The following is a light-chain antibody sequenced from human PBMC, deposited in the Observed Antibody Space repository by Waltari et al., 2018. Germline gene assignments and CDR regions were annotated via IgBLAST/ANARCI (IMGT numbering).Light chain of an antibody. CDR3: MQALQAPYT. CDR2: LVS. V-gene: IGKV2-28*01. CDR1: ESLLHGNGYTY. Sequence: DIVMTQSPLSLPVTPGEPASISCRSSESLLHGNGYTYLDWYLQKPGQSPQLLIYLVSSRAPGVPDRFSGSGSGSDFTLEISRVEAEDVGLYYGMQALQAPYTFGQGTRLDIK. J-gene: IGKJ2*01.